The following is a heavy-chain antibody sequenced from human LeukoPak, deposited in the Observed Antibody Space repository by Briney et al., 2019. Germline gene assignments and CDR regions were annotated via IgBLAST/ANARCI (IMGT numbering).Heavy chain of an antibody. D-gene: IGHD3-10*01. CDR3: ASISGSASYYLDY. Sequence: SETLSLTCTVSGGSISSYYWSWVRQPPGKGLEWIGYIYYSGSTNYNPSLKSRVTISVDTSKNQFSLKLSSVTAADTAVYYCASISGSASYYLDYWGQGTLVTVSS. CDR1: GGSISSYY. V-gene: IGHV4-59*01. CDR2: IYYSGST. J-gene: IGHJ4*02.